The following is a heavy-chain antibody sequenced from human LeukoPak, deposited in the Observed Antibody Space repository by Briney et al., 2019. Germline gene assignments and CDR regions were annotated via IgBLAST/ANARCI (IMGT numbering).Heavy chain of an antibody. CDR2: IYTSGST. CDR3: ARDLRGYCSGGSCRYNWFDP. Sequence: SETLSLTCTVSGGSISSYYWSWIRQPAGKGLEWIGRIYTSGSTNYTPSLTSRVTMSVDTSKNQYSLKLSSVTAADTAVYYCARDLRGYCSGGSCRYNWFDPWGQGTLVTVSS. CDR1: GGSISSYY. J-gene: IGHJ5*02. V-gene: IGHV4-4*07. D-gene: IGHD2-15*01.